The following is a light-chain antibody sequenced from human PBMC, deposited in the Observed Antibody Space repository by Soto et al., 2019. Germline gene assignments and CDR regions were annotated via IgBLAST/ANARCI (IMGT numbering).Light chain of an antibody. CDR2: DAS. CDR1: PSVSRS. Sequence: EIVLTQSPAPLSLSPGERATLSCRASPSVSRSLAWYQQKPGQAPRLLIYDASHRATGIPARFSGSGSGTDFTLTISSLEPEDVAVYYCQQRSNWPWTFGQGTKVEIK. V-gene: IGKV3-11*01. CDR3: QQRSNWPWT. J-gene: IGKJ1*01.